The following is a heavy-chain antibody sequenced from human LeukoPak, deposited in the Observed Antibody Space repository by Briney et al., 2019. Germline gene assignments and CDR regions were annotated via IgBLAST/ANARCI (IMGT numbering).Heavy chain of an antibody. V-gene: IGHV3-53*01. CDR1: GFTFSSYA. CDR3: ARAPSGWSDYWYFDL. CDR2: IYSGGVT. Sequence: GGSLRLSCSASGFTFSSYAMHWVRQAPGKGLEWVSLIYSGGVTYYADSVKGRFIVSRDNSKNTLFLQMNSLRAEDTAVYYCARAPSGWSDYWYFDLWGRGTLVTVS. J-gene: IGHJ2*01. D-gene: IGHD6-19*01.